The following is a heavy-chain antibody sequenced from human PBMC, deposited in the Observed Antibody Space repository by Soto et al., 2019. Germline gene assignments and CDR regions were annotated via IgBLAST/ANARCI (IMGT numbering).Heavy chain of an antibody. Sequence: SETLSLTCTVSGGSISSGNYYWSWIRQSPGKGLEWIAFISYSGSTYYSASLQSRVTISVDKSNNQFSLELRAVTAADTAVYYCATLPPRIVVMTTEIPSWGQGTLVTVSS. J-gene: IGHJ5*02. CDR3: ATLPPRIVVMTTEIPS. D-gene: IGHD2-21*02. CDR1: GGSISSGNYY. CDR2: ISYSGST. V-gene: IGHV4-61*05.